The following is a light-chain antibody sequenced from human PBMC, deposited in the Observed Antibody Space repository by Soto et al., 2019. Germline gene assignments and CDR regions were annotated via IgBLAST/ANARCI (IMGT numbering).Light chain of an antibody. CDR3: XQCYTTPWT. V-gene: IGKV4-1*01. Sequence: DIVMTQSPDSLAVSLGERATINCKSSQSVLYSSNNKNYLAWYQQKPGQPPKLLIYWASTRESGVPDRFSGSGSGTDFTLTISSLQAEDVAXYYCXQCYTTPWTFGQGTKVEIK. CDR2: WAS. J-gene: IGKJ1*01. CDR1: QSVLYSSNNKNY.